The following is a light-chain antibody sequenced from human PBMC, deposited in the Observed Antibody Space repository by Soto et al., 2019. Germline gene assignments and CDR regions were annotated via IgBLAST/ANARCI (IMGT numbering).Light chain of an antibody. CDR2: AVS. CDR1: NSDVGGYNY. Sequence: QSALTQPASVSGSPGQSITISCTGTNSDVGGYNYVSWYQQHPGKAPELMIYAVSKRPSGVPDRFSGSKSGNTASLTVSGLQAEDEADYYCISYAGSNNYIFGTGTKVTVL. J-gene: IGLJ1*01. V-gene: IGLV2-8*01. CDR3: ISYAGSNNYI.